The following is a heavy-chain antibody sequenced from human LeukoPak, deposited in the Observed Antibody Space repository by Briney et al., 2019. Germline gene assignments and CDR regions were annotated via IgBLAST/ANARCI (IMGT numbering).Heavy chain of an antibody. CDR3: AKGNYDILTGYLYYFDY. Sequence: PGGSLGLSCAASGFTFSSYGMSWLRQAPGKGLEWVSAISGSGTSTYYADSVKGRFTISRDNSKNTLYLQMNSLRAEDTAVYYCAKGNYDILTGYLYYFDYWGQGTLVTVSS. CDR2: ISGSGTST. D-gene: IGHD3-9*01. J-gene: IGHJ4*02. V-gene: IGHV3-23*01. CDR1: GFTFSSYG.